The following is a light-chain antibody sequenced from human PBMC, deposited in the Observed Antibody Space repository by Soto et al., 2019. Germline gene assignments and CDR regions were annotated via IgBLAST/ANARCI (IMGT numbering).Light chain of an antibody. V-gene: IGLV2-14*01. CDR2: DVS. Sequence: QSVLTQPASVSGSPGQSITISRTGTSSDVGAYNHVSWYQHHPGKAPKLMIYDVSNRPSGVSNRFSGSKTGYTASLTISGLLAEDEADYYCNSHTISNTRVFGTGTKVTVL. CDR1: SSDVGAYNH. CDR3: NSHTISNTRV. J-gene: IGLJ1*01.